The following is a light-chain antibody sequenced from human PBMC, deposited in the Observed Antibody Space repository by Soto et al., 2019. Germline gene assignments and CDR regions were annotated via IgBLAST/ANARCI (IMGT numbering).Light chain of an antibody. Sequence: SYELTQPPSVSVSPGQTASITCSGDKLGDKYSCWYQQRPGQSPLLVMYQDNKRPSGIPERFSGSNSGNTATLTISGTQAMDEADYYCQVWDRSTALFGGGTKLTVL. V-gene: IGLV3-1*01. CDR1: KLGDKY. J-gene: IGLJ2*01. CDR2: QDN. CDR3: QVWDRSTAL.